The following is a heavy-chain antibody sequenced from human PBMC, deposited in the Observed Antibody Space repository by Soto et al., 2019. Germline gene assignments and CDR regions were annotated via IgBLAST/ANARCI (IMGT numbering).Heavy chain of an antibody. J-gene: IGHJ4*02. Sequence: SETLSLTCTVSGGSISSPSYNWGWVRQAPGKGPEWIGTIFYGGSTHYNPSLKSRLAISVDTSKSQVSLTLTSVTAADTAVYYCTTVASTHFDSWGPGAQVTVSS. D-gene: IGHD4-17*01. V-gene: IGHV4-39*01. CDR1: GGSISSPSYN. CDR2: IFYGGST. CDR3: TTVASTHFDS.